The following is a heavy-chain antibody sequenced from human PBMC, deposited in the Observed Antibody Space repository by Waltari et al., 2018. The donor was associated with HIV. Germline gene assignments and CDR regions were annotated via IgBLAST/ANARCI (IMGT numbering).Heavy chain of an antibody. V-gene: IGHV3-30*18. D-gene: IGHD4-17*01. CDR3: AKTGYGDYGRDD. CDR1: GFTFSSCG. J-gene: IGHJ4*02. CDR2: ISYDGSNK. Sequence: QVQLVESGGGVVQPGRSLRLSCAASGFTFSSCGMHWVRQAPGKGLEWVAVISYDGSNKFYTDSVKGRFTISRDNSKNTLYLQMNSLRAEDTAVYYCAKTGYGDYGRDDWGQGTLVTVSS.